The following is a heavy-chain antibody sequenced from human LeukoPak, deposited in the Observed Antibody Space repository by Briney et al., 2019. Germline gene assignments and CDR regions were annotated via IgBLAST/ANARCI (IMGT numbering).Heavy chain of an antibody. V-gene: IGHV4-39*07. J-gene: IGHJ5*02. CDR3: ARSGYYYDSSGYYRWFDP. D-gene: IGHD3-22*01. CDR1: GGSISSSTYY. Sequence: SETLSLTCTVSGGSISSSTYYWGWIRQPPGKGLEWFGSMYYSGNIYYNPSLKSRVTISVDTFKNQLSLKLSSVTAADTAVYYCARSGYYYDSSGYYRWFDPWGQGTLVTVSS. CDR2: MYYSGNI.